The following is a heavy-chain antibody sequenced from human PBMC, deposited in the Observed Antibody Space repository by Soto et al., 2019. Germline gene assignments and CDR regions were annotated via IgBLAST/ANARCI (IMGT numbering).Heavy chain of an antibody. CDR1: GDTFGSYW. Sequence: QTGRNPKISSAAYGDTFGSYWMSWVRQAPGKEPEWLATIKWDASEKKYVDSVKCRFTTSRDNAKNALYLQMRSLRGEDTDVYYFFFLILRSPPGPGLFPGRGSSDL. J-gene: IGHJ2*01. D-gene: IGHD1-1*01. V-gene: IGHV3-7*01. CDR3: FFLILRSPPGPGLFPGRGSSDL. CDR2: IKWDASEK.